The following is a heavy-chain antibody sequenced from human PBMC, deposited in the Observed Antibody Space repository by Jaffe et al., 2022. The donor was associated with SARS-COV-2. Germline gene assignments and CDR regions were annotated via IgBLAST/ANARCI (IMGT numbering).Heavy chain of an antibody. CDR1: GYTFTGYY. Sequence: QVQLVQSGAEVKKPGASVKVSCKASGYTFTGYYMHWVRQAPGQGLEWMGRINPNSGGTNYAQKFQGRVTMTRDTSISTAYMELSRLRSDDTAVYYCARETNPWCSGGSCLYYYYYGMDVWGQGTTVTVSS. V-gene: IGHV1-2*06. CDR2: INPNSGGT. CDR3: ARETNPWCSGGSCLYYYYYGMDV. J-gene: IGHJ6*02. D-gene: IGHD2-15*01.